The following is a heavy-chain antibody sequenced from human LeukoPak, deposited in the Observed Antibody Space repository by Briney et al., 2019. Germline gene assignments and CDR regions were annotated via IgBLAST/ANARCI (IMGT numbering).Heavy chain of an antibody. CDR1: GFTFSSYA. CDR2: ISYDGSNK. D-gene: IGHD2-2*02. Sequence: GRSLRLSCAASGFTFSSYAMQWVRQAPGKGLEWVAVISYDGSNKYYADSVKGRFTISRDNAKNSLYLQMNSLRAEDTAVYYCARGYCSSTSCYTPDYWGQGTLVTVSS. CDR3: ARGYCSSTSCYTPDY. J-gene: IGHJ4*02. V-gene: IGHV3-30-3*01.